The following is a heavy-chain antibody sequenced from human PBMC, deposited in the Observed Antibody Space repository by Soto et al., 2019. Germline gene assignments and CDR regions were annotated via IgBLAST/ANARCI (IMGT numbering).Heavy chain of an antibody. CDR2: IYWDDDK. J-gene: IGHJ4*02. V-gene: IGHV2-5*02. CDR3: AHRVRRTVFGLVTTTAIYFDF. Sequence: QITLNESGPTQVKPRQTLTLTCTFSGFSLTTSGVGVGWIRQSPGKAPEGLALIYWDDDKRYSPALKSRLTINKDTSKNQVVLTMADLDPADTATYYCAHRVRRTVFGLVTTTAIYFDFWGQGTPVAVSS. D-gene: IGHD3-3*01. CDR1: GFSLTTSGVG.